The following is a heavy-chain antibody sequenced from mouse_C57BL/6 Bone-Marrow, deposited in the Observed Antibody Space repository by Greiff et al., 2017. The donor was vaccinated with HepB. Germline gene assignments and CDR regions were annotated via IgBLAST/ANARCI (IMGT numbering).Heavy chain of an antibody. J-gene: IGHJ4*01. CDR1: GYTFTSYW. CDR2: IHPNSGST. D-gene: IGHD1-1*01. V-gene: IGHV1-64*01. Sequence: QVQLQQPGAELVKPGASVKLSCKASGYTFTSYWMHWVKQRPGQGLEWIGMIHPNSGSTNYNEKFKSKATLTVDKSSSTAYMQLSSLTSEDSAVYYCARSPLYYYGRVAMDYWGQGTSVTVSS. CDR3: ARSPLYYYGRVAMDY.